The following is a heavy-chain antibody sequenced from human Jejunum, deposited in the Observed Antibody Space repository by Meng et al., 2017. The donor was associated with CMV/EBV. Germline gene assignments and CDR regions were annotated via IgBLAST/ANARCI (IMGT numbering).Heavy chain of an antibody. CDR3: ALHPSKPRLDY. J-gene: IGHJ4*02. CDR1: GFSISINW. D-gene: IGHD4-11*01. CDR2: IYSGGST. V-gene: IGHV3-53*01. Sequence: LSCAASGFSISINWMHWVRQAPGKGLEWVSVIYSGGSTFYADSVKGRFTISRDNSKNTLYLQMNSLRAEDTAVYYCALHPSKPRLDYWGQGTLVTVSS.